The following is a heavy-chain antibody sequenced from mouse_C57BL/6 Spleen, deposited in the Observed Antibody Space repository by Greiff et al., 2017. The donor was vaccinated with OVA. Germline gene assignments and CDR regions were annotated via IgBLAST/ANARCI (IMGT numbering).Heavy chain of an antibody. CDR1: GYTFPSYW. CDR2: IYPGSGSN. CDR3: ARMELTGTSFDY. J-gene: IGHJ2*01. Sequence: QVQLQQPGAELVKPGASVKMSCKASGYTFPSYWITWVKQRPGQGLEWIGVIYPGSGSNNYNEKFKSKATLTVDKSSSTAYMQLSSLTSEASAVYYCARMELTGTSFDYWGQGTTLTVSS. V-gene: IGHV1-55*01. D-gene: IGHD4-1*01.